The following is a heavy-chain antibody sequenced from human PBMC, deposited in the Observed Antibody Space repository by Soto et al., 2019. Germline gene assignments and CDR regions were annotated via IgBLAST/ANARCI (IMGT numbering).Heavy chain of an antibody. V-gene: IGHV1-2*02. CDR2: INPNNGRT. D-gene: IGHD1-26*01. CDR3: AREGYRGRWLDP. CDR1: GYTFTDYF. Sequence: SVKVSCKASGYTFTDYFIHWVRQAPGQGLEWMAWINPNNGRTYYAQDFQGRVTLTRDTSINTAYMELNSLVSDDTAVYYCAREGYRGRWLDPWGQGTLVTVSS. J-gene: IGHJ5*02.